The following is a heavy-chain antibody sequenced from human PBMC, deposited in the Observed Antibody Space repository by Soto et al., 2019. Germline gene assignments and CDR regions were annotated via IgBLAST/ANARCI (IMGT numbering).Heavy chain of an antibody. CDR3: TTDPYYGDSFDY. V-gene: IGHV3-7*05. Sequence: GGSLRLSCAASGFTFSSYWMSWVRQAPGKGLEWVANIKQDGSEKYYVDSVKGRFTISRDNAKNSLYLQMNSLRAEDTAVYYCTTDPYYGDSFDYWGQGTLVTVSS. CDR2: IKQDGSEK. D-gene: IGHD4-17*01. J-gene: IGHJ4*02. CDR1: GFTFSSYW.